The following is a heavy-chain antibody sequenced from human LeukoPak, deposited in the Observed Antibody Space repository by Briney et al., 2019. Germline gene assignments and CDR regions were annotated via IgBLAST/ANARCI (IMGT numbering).Heavy chain of an antibody. J-gene: IGHJ5*02. CDR2: GTT. CDR1: GDSISSNHYY. D-gene: IGHD3-10*01. Sequence: SETLSLTCTVSGDSISSNHYYWGWVRQPPGKGLEWIGSGTTYYNPSLKSRVTISVDTSKNQFSLKLSSVTAADTPVYYCARTGGYMVRGVQNWFDPWGQGTLVTVSS. V-gene: IGHV4-39*01. CDR3: ARTGGYMVRGVQNWFDP.